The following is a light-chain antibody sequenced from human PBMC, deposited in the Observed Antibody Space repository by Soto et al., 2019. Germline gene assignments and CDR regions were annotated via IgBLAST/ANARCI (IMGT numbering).Light chain of an antibody. CDR2: DAS. CDR3: QKFNDYPLT. Sequence: AIQLTQSPSSLSASVGDRVTITCRASQGIGSSLAWYQQKPGKPPKFLIYDASSLESGVPSRFSGSVSGTDFTLTISSLQPEDFATYYCQKFNDYPLTCGGGTKGDIK. J-gene: IGKJ4*01. CDR1: QGIGSS. V-gene: IGKV1D-13*01.